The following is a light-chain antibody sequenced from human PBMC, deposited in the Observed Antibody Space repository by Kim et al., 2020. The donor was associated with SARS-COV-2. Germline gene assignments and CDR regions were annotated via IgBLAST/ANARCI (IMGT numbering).Light chain of an antibody. CDR1: SSNIGRSA. J-gene: IGLJ3*02. V-gene: IGLV1-44*01. Sequence: GQRVTISCSGSSSNIGRSAVHWFQQLPGTAPKLLIYATDKRPSGVPARFSGSKSGTSASRAISGLQSEDEADYYCAAWDDSLSGQLFGGGTQLTVL. CDR2: ATD. CDR3: AAWDDSLSGQL.